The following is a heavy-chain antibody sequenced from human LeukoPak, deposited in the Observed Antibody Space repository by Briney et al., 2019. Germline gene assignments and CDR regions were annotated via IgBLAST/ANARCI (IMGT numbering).Heavy chain of an antibody. CDR2: ISSSSSTI. V-gene: IGHV3-48*01. CDR3: ARDAYYYGSGSYRKDAFDI. CDR1: GFTFSSYS. D-gene: IGHD3-10*01. J-gene: IGHJ3*02. Sequence: GGPLRLSCAASGFTFSSYSMNWVRQAPGKGLEWVSYISSSSSTIYYADSVKGRFTISRDNAKNSLYLQMNSLRAEDTAVYYCARDAYYYGSGSYRKDAFDIWGQGTMVTVSS.